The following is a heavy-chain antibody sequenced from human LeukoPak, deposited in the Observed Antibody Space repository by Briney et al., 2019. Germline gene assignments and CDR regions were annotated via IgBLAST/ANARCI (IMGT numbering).Heavy chain of an antibody. D-gene: IGHD3-22*01. J-gene: IGHJ4*02. CDR2: IHYSGST. V-gene: IGHV4-59*01. CDR3: ARGYYYDSSGYYYIFDY. Sequence: PSETLSLTCTVSGGSINNYYWSWIRQPPGKGLEWIGYIHYSGSTNYNPSLKSRVTISVDTSKNDFSLKLSSVTAADTAVYYCARGYYYDSSGYYYIFDYWGQGTLVTVSS. CDR1: GGSINNYY.